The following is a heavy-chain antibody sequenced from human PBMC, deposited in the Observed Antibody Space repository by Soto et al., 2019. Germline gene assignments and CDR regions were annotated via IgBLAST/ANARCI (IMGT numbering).Heavy chain of an antibody. J-gene: IGHJ5*01. D-gene: IGHD1-26*01. Sequence: PGGSLRLSCEVSGFIFSEYEFNWVRQAPGKGLEWVSYIGKNGRDIYDADSVKGRFTISRDNFKSSLYLQMSSLRAEDTAVYYCAKGKISTTTYTSFDSWGQGTLVTVSS. V-gene: IGHV3-48*03. CDR1: GFIFSEYE. CDR2: IGKNGRDI. CDR3: AKGKISTTTYTSFDS.